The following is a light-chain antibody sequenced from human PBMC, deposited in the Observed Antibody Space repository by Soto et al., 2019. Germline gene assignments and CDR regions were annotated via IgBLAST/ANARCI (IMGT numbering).Light chain of an antibody. CDR3: QQYGSSPPIT. Sequence: EIVLTQSPGTLSLSPGERATLSCRASQSVSSNYLAWYQKRPGQAPRLLLYGASSRATGIPDRFSGSGSGTDFTLTISRLEPEDFAVYYCQQYGSSPPITFGQGTRLEIK. CDR2: GAS. V-gene: IGKV3-20*01. CDR1: QSVSSNY. J-gene: IGKJ5*01.